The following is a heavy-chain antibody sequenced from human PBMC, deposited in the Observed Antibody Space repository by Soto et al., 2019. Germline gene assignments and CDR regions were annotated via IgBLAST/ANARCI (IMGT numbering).Heavy chain of an antibody. CDR2: IIPIFGTA. D-gene: IGHD3-9*01. J-gene: IGHJ6*02. CDR1: GVTFSSYA. Sequence: GASVKVSCKASGVTFSSYAISWVRQAPGQGLEWMGGIIPIFGTANYAQKFQGRVTITADESTSTAYMELSSLRSEDTAVYYCASLLRYFDWSDYYYYGMDVWGQGTTVTVSS. V-gene: IGHV1-69*13. CDR3: ASLLRYFDWSDYYYYGMDV.